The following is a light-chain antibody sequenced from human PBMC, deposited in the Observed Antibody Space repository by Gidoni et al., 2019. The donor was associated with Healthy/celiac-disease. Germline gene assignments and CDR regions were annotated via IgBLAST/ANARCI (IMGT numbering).Light chain of an antibody. J-gene: IGKJ1*01. CDR3: QQRSNWWT. CDR1: QSVGSY. CDR2: DAS. V-gene: IGKV3-11*01. Sequence: EIVLTQSPATLSLSPGERATLSCRASQSVGSYLAWYQQKPGQAPRLLIYDASNRATGIPARFSGSGSGTDFTLTISSLEPEDFAVYYGQQRSNWWTFXXXTKVEIQ.